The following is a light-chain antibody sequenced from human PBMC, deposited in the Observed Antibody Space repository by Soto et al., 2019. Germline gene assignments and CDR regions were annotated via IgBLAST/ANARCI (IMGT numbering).Light chain of an antibody. J-gene: IGLJ1*01. Sequence: QSVLTQPASVSGSPGQSSSISSNRTSRDVGNYNLVSWYQQHPGKGPKFMIYEVSKRPSGVSDRFSGSKSGNTASLTISGLQADDEADYYCCSYASGSTYVFGTGTKVTVL. CDR3: CSYASGSTYV. CDR2: EVS. CDR1: SRDVGNYNL. V-gene: IGLV2-23*02.